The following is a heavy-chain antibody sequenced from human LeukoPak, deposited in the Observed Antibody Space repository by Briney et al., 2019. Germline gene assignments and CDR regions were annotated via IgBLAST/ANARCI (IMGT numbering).Heavy chain of an antibody. CDR3: ARVWTTVKHYYYYMDV. V-gene: IGHV4-38-2*02. CDR2: IYHSGST. D-gene: IGHD4-17*01. CDR1: GYSISSGYY. Sequence: PSETLSLTCTVSGYSISSGYYWGWIRQPPGKGLEWIGSIYHSGSTYYNPSLKSRVTISVDTSKNHFSLKLSSVTAADTAVYYCARVWTTVKHYYYYMDVWGKGTTVTISS. J-gene: IGHJ6*03.